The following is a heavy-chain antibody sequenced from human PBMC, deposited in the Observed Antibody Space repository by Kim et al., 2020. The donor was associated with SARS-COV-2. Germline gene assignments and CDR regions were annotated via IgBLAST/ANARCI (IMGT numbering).Heavy chain of an antibody. D-gene: IGHD3-16*02. J-gene: IGHJ4*02. V-gene: IGHV7-4-1*02. CDR1: GYTFTNHA. CDR2: INTDTGSP. Sequence: ASVKVSCKSSGYTFTNHAINWVRQAPGRGLEWMGWINTDTGSPTYAPDFTGRFVFSLDTSVSTAYLQIRSPEAEDTALYYCARVVWGGYRYIDSWGQGTLVTVSS. CDR3: ARVVWGGYRYIDS.